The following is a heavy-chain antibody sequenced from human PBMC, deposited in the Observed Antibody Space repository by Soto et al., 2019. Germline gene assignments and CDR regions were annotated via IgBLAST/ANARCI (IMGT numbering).Heavy chain of an antibody. Sequence: ASVNVSCKASGYTFTSYGISWVRQAPGQGLEWMGWISAYNGNTNYAQKLQGRVTMTTDTSTSTAYMELRSLRSDDTAVYYCARGRPNQDYYYYMDVWGKGTTVTVSS. CDR3: ARGRPNQDYYYYMDV. D-gene: IGHD2-2*01. CDR2: ISAYNGNT. CDR1: GYTFTSYG. V-gene: IGHV1-18*01. J-gene: IGHJ6*03.